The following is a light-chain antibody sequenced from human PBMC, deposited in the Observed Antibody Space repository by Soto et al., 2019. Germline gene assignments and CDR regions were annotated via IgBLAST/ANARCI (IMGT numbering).Light chain of an antibody. CDR2: AAS. J-gene: IGKJ1*01. Sequence: VIWMTQSPSLLSASTGDRVTISCRMSQGISSYLAWYQQKPGKAPELLIYAASTLQSGVPSRFSGSGSGTEFTLTIRSLQPDDIATYYCQQYSSYSAWTFGEGTKVDIK. CDR3: QQYSSYSAWT. CDR1: QGISSY. V-gene: IGKV1D-8*01.